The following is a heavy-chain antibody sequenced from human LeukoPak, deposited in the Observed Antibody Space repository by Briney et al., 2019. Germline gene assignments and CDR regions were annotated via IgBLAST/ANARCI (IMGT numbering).Heavy chain of an antibody. D-gene: IGHD6-13*01. J-gene: IGHJ5*02. CDR1: GVSISSYY. Sequence: SETLSLTCTVSGVSISSYYWSWIRQPPGEGLEWIGYIYYSGSTNYNPSLKSRVTISVDTSKNQFSLKLSSVTAADTAVYYCARDQLQLGWFDPWGQGTLVTVSS. CDR3: ARDQLQLGWFDP. V-gene: IGHV4-59*01. CDR2: IYYSGST.